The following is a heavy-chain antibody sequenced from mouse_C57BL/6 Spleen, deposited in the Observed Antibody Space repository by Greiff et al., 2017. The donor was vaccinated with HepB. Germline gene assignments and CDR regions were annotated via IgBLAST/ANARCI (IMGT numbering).Heavy chain of an antibody. J-gene: IGHJ4*01. CDR2: IHPNSGST. V-gene: IGHV1-64*01. Sequence: QVQLQQPGAELVKPGASVKLSCKASGYTFTSYWMHWVKQRPGQGLEWIGMIHPNSGSTNYNEKFKSKATLTVDKSSSTAYMQLSSLTSEDSAVYYCAREEEYGDYAMDDWGQGTSVTVSS. CDR1: GYTFTSYW. CDR3: AREEEYGDYAMDD. D-gene: IGHD5-2*01.